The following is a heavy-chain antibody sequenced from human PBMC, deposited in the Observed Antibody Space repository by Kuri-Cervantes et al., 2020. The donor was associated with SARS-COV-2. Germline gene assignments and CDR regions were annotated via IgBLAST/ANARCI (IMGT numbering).Heavy chain of an antibody. CDR3: ARGRGYSGYDSPLNWFDP. CDR1: GGSISSYY. J-gene: IGHJ5*02. D-gene: IGHD5-12*01. CDR2: IYYSGST. V-gene: IGHV4-59*08. Sequence: SETLSLTCTVSGGSISSYYWTWIRQPPGRGLECIGYIYYSGSTKYNPSLKSRVTISVDTSKNQFSLKLSSVTAADTAVYYCARGRGYSGYDSPLNWFDPWGQGTLVTVSS.